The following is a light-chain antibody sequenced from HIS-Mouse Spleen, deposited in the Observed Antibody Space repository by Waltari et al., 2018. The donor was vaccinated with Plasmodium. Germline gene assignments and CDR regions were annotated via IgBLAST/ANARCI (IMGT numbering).Light chain of an antibody. CDR3: SSYAGSNNLV. CDR1: SSSGGVYNF. V-gene: IGLV2-8*01. J-gene: IGLJ2*01. Sequence: QSALTQPPSASGYPCPSVTIPCTGTSSSGGVYNFVSGYQQHTGKAPKLMIYEVSKRPSGVPDRFSGSKSGNTASLTVSGLQAEDEADYYCSSYAGSNNLVFGGGTKLTVL. CDR2: EVS.